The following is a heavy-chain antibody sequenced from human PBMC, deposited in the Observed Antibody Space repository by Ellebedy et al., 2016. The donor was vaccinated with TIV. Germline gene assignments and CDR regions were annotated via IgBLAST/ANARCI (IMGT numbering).Heavy chain of an antibody. CDR3: ARGRIGYCSGGSCYGGSQAWFDP. J-gene: IGHJ5*02. Sequence: SETLSLTXTVSGGSISSSSYYWSWIRQPPGKGLEWIGEINHSGSTNYSPSLKSRVTISVDTSKNQFSLKLSSVTAADTAVYYCARGRIGYCSGGSCYGGSQAWFDPWGQGTLVTVSS. D-gene: IGHD2-15*01. CDR2: INHSGST. V-gene: IGHV4-39*07. CDR1: GGSISSSSYY.